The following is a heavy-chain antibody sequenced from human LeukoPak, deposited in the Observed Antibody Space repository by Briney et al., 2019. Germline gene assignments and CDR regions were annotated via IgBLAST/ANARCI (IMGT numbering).Heavy chain of an antibody. CDR2: IDYSGST. J-gene: IGHJ5*02. V-gene: IGHV4-59*01. CDR1: GGSISSYY. Sequence: SETLSLTCTVSGGSISSYYWSWIRQPPGKGLECVGYIDYSGSTNYNPTLKSRVTISIDTSKNQFSLKLSSVTAADTAVYYCARVKRYHSDSSGYYFFDPWGQGTLVTVSS. D-gene: IGHD3-22*01. CDR3: ARVKRYHSDSSGYYFFDP.